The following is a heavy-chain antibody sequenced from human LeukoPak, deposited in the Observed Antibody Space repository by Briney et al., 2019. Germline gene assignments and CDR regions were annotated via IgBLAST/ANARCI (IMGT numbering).Heavy chain of an antibody. CDR2: ISSGGTT. CDR3: ARAGTFDAFDL. CDR1: GFTFSSYA. D-gene: IGHD1-26*01. Sequence: GGSLRLSCAASGFTFSSYAMHWVRRAPGKVLEWVSVISSGGTTYYADSVKGRFTISRDNSKNTLYLQMNSLRAEDTAVYYCARAGTFDAFDLWGQGSMVTVSS. V-gene: IGHV3-66*01. J-gene: IGHJ3*01.